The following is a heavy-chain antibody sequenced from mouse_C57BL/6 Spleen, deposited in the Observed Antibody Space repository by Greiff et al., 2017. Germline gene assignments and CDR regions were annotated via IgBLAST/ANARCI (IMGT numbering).Heavy chain of an antibody. CDR1: GYTFTSYW. CDR2: INPSNGGT. Sequence: QVHVKQPGTELVKPGASVKLSCKASGYTFTSYWMHWVKQRPGQGLEWIGNINPSNGGTNYNEKFKSKATLTVDKSSSTAYMQLSSLTSEDSAVYYCARGVYYYGSSYDWYFDVWGTGTTVTVSS. D-gene: IGHD1-1*01. V-gene: IGHV1-53*01. CDR3: ARGVYYYGSSYDWYFDV. J-gene: IGHJ1*03.